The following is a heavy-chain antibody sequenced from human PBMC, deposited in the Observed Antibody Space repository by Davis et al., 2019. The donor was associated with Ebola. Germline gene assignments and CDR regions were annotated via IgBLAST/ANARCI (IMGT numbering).Heavy chain of an antibody. CDR1: GFTFSNAW. Sequence: GGSLRLSCAASGFTFSNAWMSWVRQAPGKGLEWVGRIKSKTDGGTTDYAAPVKRRFTISRDDSTTTLYLQMNSLQTEDTGVYYWSGSGRWMDVWGKGTTVTVSS. D-gene: IGHD6-19*01. J-gene: IGHJ6*04. CDR2: IKSKTDGGTT. CDR3: SGSGRWMDV. V-gene: IGHV3-15*05.